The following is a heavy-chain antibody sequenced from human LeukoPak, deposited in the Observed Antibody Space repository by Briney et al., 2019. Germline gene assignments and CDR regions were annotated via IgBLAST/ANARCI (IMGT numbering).Heavy chain of an antibody. CDR1: GYTFISHD. CDR3: ARVQGSDTSGSFDH. CDR2: MDPNSGNT. J-gene: IGHJ4*02. Sequence: ASVTVSFKTSGYTFISHDINWVRQATGQGLEWMGWMDPNSGNTGYAQRFQGRVTFTRSTSLSEAYMELTSLKFEDTAVYYCARVQGSDTSGSFDHWGQGTLVTVSS. V-gene: IGHV1-8*01. D-gene: IGHD1-26*01.